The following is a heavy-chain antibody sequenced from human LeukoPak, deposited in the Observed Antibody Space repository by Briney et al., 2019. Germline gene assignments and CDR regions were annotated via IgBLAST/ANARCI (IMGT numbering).Heavy chain of an antibody. J-gene: IGHJ4*02. CDR3: ARDLYDSSGYPCDY. V-gene: IGHV3-11*04. CDR1: GFTFSDYY. D-gene: IGHD3-22*01. CDR2: ISSSGSTI. Sequence: TGGSLRLSCAASGFTFSDYYMSWIRQAPGKGLEWVSYISSSGSTIYYADSVKGRFTISRDNAKNSLYLQMNSLRAEDTAVYYCARDLYDSSGYPCDYWGQGTLVTVSS.